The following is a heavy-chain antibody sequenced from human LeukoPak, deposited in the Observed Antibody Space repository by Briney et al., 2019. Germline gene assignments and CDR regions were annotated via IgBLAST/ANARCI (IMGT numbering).Heavy chain of an antibody. D-gene: IGHD3-22*01. J-gene: IGHJ4*02. V-gene: IGHV4-38-2*02. CDR2: IYHSGST. CDR1: GVYITNGLYF. CDR3: ARDPDYYDPGY. Sequence: SETLSLTCTVSGVYITNGLYFWNWIRQPPGKGLEWIGSIYHSGSTYYNSSLKSRVTISIDTSKSQFSLNLSSVTAADTAVYFCARDPDYYDPGYWGQGTLVTVSS.